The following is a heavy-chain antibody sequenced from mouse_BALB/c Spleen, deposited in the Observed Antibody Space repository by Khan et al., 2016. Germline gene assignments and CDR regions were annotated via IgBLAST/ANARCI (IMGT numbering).Heavy chain of an antibody. V-gene: IGHV1-54*01. CDR1: GYAFTNYL. Sequence: QVQLKESGAELVRPGTSVKVSCKASGYAFTNYLIEWVKQRPGQGLEWIGVINPGSGGSNYNEKLKGKAALTADISSSTAYMQLSSLTSDDSAVYFCARSDGYDVGYAYRGQGTLVTVSA. D-gene: IGHD2-2*01. CDR2: INPGSGGS. CDR3: ARSDGYDVGYAY. J-gene: IGHJ3*01.